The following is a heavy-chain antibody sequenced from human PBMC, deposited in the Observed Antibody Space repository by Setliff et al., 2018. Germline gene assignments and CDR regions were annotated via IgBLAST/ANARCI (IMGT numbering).Heavy chain of an antibody. Sequence: SVKVSCKASGGTFRSYGISWVRQAPGQGLEWMGGIIPNFGTTSYAQKFQGRVTITTDESTNTAYMELSSLRSDDTATYYCVRPGGTTVVARHFDYWGSGILVTVSS. CDR2: IIPNFGTT. CDR1: GGTFRSYG. D-gene: IGHD2-15*01. V-gene: IGHV1-69*05. J-gene: IGHJ4*01. CDR3: VRPGGTTVVARHFDY.